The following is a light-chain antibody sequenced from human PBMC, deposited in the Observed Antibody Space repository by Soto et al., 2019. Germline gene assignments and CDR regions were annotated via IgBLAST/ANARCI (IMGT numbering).Light chain of an antibody. V-gene: IGKV1-27*01. Sequence: DIQMTPSPSSLSASVGDRVTITCRARQGISNYLAWYQQQPGKVPKLLIYVASTLQSGVPSLFSGSGSGTDFTLTISSLQPEDVATYYCQKYNIAPWTVGQGTKVQI. J-gene: IGKJ1*01. CDR1: QGISNY. CDR2: VAS. CDR3: QKYNIAPWT.